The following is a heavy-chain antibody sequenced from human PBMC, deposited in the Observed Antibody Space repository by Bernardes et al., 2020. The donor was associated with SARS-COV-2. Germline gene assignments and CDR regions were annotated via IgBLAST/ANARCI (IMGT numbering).Heavy chain of an antibody. CDR2: ISYDGSDK. D-gene: IGHD3-16*01. J-gene: IGHJ5*02. CDR3: ATVPAYSNSACFDP. CDR1: GFTFSDYD. V-gene: IGHV3-30*03. Sequence: EGSLRLSCAASGFTFSDYDMHWVRQAPGKGLEWVAVISYDGSDKYYADSVKGRSTISRDNSKNTVYLQMSSLRAEDTAVYYCATVPAYSNSACFDPWGQGTLVTVSS.